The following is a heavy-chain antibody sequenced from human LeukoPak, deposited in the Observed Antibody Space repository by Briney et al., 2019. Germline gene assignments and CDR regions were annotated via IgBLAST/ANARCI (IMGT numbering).Heavy chain of an antibody. V-gene: IGHV4-61*02. CDR2: IYTSGST. Sequence: SETLSLTCTVSGGSISSSSSYCNWIRQPAGKGLEWIGRIYTSGSTNYNPSLKSRVTISVDTSKNQFSLKLSSVTAADTAVYYCALRGLVRGFDTWGQGTLVTVSS. D-gene: IGHD2-2*01. J-gene: IGHJ5*02. CDR1: GGSISSSSSY. CDR3: ALRGLVRGFDT.